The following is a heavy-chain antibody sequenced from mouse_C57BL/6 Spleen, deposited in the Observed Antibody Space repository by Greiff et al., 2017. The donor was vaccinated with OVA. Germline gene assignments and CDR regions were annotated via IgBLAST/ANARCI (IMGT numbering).Heavy chain of an antibody. V-gene: IGHV5-9-1*02. CDR2: ISSGGDYI. CDR3: TRDPYDYDGYAMDY. D-gene: IGHD2-4*01. Sequence: EVHLVESGEGLVKPGGSLKLSCAASGFTFSSYAMSWVRQTPEKRLEWVAYISSGGDYIYYADTVKGRFTISRDNARNTLYLQMSSLKSEDTAMYYCTRDPYDYDGYAMDYWGQGTSVTVSS. CDR1: GFTFSSYA. J-gene: IGHJ4*01.